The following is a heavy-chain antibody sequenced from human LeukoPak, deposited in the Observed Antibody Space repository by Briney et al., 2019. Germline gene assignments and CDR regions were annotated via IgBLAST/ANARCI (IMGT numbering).Heavy chain of an antibody. CDR1: GFTFSSDT. CDR2: ISSSSSYI. CDR3: ASSLVAGYYYYNSSYMDV. D-gene: IGHD5-18*01. V-gene: IGHV3-21*01. Sequence: GGSLRLSCAASGFTFSSDTMNWVRQAPGKGLEWVSSISSSSSYIYYADSVEGRFTIPRDKAKNSLYLQMNSLRAEDTAVYYCASSLVAGYYYYNSSYMDVWGKGTTVTVSS. J-gene: IGHJ6*03.